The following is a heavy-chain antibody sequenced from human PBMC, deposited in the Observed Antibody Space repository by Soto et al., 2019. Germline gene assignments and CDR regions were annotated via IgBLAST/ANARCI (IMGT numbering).Heavy chain of an antibody. CDR3: ARDTGDGTFDF. CDR1: GYTFSGYA. CDR2: INAGYGNT. Sequence: ASVKVSCKASGYTFSGYAMHWVLQAPGQRLEWMGWINAGYGNTKSSQNFQDRVTISRDTSASTAYMELTSLRSEDTAVYYCARDTGDGTFDFWGQGTLVTVSS. V-gene: IGHV1-3*01. D-gene: IGHD7-27*01. J-gene: IGHJ4*02.